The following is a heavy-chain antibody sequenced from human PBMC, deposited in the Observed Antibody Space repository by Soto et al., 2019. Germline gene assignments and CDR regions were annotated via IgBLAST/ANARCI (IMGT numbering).Heavy chain of an antibody. CDR2: ISYDGSNK. V-gene: IGHV3-30-3*01. CDR3: ARDFDGYSYGYEYYYGMDV. Sequence: GGSLRLSCAASGFTFSSYAMHWVRQAPGKGLEWVAVISYDGSNKYYADSVKGRFTISRDNSKNTLYLQMNSLRAEDTAVYYCARDFDGYSYGYEYYYGMDVWGQGTTVTVSS. CDR1: GFTFSSYA. D-gene: IGHD5-18*01. J-gene: IGHJ6*02.